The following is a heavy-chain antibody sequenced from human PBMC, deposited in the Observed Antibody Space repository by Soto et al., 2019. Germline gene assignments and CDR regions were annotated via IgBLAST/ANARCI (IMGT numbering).Heavy chain of an antibody. Sequence: QVQLVQSGAEVKKPGASVKVSCKASGYPFTASTMHWVRQAPGQRLEWMGRINTGNGNTKYSQKFQGRVTITRDTSASTAYMELSSLKSEDTAVYYCATLCGGDCYSSDRWGQGTLVTVSS. D-gene: IGHD2-21*02. CDR2: INTGNGNT. V-gene: IGHV1-3*04. J-gene: IGHJ5*02. CDR3: ATLCGGDCYSSDR. CDR1: GYPFTAST.